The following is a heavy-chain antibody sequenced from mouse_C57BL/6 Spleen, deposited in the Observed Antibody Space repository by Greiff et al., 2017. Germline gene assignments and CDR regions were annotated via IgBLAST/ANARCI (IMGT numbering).Heavy chain of an antibody. V-gene: IGHV10-3*01. J-gene: IGHJ2*01. Sequence: EVKLMESGGGLVPPKGSLKLSCAASGFTFTTYAMHWVRQAPGKGLEWVARIRSKSSNSATYYADSVKDRCTISRDNAQSMLDLQMNNLKTEDTAMDYCVRDGGDGGFDYWGQGTTLTVSS. CDR2: IRSKSSNSAT. D-gene: IGHD3-3*01. CDR1: GFTFTTYA. CDR3: VRDGGDGGFDY.